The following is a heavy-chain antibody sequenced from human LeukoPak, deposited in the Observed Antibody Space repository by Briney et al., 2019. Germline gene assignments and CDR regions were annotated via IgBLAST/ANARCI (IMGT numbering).Heavy chain of an antibody. V-gene: IGHV5-51*01. CDR3: VRRTGNYYYYGMDV. J-gene: IGHJ6*02. Sequence: RGEPLKISCKGSGYSFTSYWIGWVRKMPGKGLKWMEIIYPGDSDTRYSPSFQGQVTISADKSISTAYLQWSSLKASDTAMYYCVRRTGNYYYYGMDVWGQGTTVTVSS. D-gene: IGHD3-10*01. CDR1: GYSFTSYW. CDR2: IYPGDSDT.